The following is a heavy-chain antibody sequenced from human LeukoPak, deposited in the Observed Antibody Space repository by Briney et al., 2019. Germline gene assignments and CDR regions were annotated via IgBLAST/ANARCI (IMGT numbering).Heavy chain of an antibody. J-gene: IGHJ4*02. CDR3: ARGFDSKSTYFDY. Sequence: SETLSLTCTVSGGSISNYCWNWLRQPPGKGLEWIGYIYYSGSTNYNPSLKSRVTMSLDTSKNQFSLRLTSVTAADTAVYYCARGFDSKSTYFDYWGQGTLVTVSS. CDR1: GGSISNYC. V-gene: IGHV4-59*01. CDR2: IYYSGST. D-gene: IGHD5-12*01.